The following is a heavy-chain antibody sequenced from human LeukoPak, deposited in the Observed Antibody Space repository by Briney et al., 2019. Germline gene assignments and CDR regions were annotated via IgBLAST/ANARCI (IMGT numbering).Heavy chain of an antibody. CDR3: ARLLDTQGYYFDY. CDR2: IYHSGST. V-gene: IGHV4-38-2*01. J-gene: IGHJ4*02. Sequence: NPSETLSLTCAVSGYSISSGYYWGWIRQPPGKGLEWIGSIYHSGSTYYNPSLKSRDTISVDTSKNQFPLKLSPVTAADTAVYYCARLLDTQGYYFDYWGQGTLVTVSS. CDR1: GYSISSGYY.